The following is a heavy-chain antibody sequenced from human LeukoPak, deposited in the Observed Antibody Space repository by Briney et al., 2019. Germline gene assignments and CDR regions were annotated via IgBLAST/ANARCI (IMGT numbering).Heavy chain of an antibody. D-gene: IGHD6-19*01. J-gene: IGHJ6*03. CDR3: ARSLAVAGTPMDYYYMDV. Sequence: GESLKISCKGSGYSFTSYWIGWVRQMPGKGLEWMGIIYPGDSDTRYSPSFQGQVTISADKSISTTYLQWSSLKASDTAMYYCARSLAVAGTPMDYYYMDVWGKGTTVTVSS. V-gene: IGHV5-51*01. CDR1: GYSFTSYW. CDR2: IYPGDSDT.